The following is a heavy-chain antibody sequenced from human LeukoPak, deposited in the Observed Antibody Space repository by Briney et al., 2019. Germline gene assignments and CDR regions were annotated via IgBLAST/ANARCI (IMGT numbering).Heavy chain of an antibody. CDR3: ARLDTITMVRGVYYFDY. Sequence: GESLKISCKGSGYSFTSYWIGWVRQMPGKGLEWMGIIYPGDSDTRYSPSFQGQVTISADKSISTAYLQWSSLKASDTAMYYCARLDTITMVRGVYYFDYWGQGTLVTVSS. J-gene: IGHJ4*02. V-gene: IGHV5-51*01. D-gene: IGHD3-10*01. CDR1: GYSFTSYW. CDR2: IYPGDSDT.